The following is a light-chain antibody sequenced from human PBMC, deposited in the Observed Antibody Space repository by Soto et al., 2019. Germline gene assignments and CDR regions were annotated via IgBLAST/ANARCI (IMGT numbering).Light chain of an antibody. J-gene: IGKJ5*01. Sequence: EIVLTQSPGTLSLSPGEGATLTCTTSQSINSDYLAWYQQKPGQAPRLLIYATSRRAPGSPDRISGSGSGTDFTLTISRLEPEDFAVYYCQQYGSTPLTFGGGTRLEIK. CDR2: ATS. CDR1: QSINSDY. CDR3: QQYGSTPLT. V-gene: IGKV3-20*01.